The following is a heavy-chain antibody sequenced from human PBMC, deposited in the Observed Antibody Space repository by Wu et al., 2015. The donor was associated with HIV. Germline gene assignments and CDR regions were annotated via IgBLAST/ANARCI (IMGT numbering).Heavy chain of an antibody. J-gene: IGHJ4*02. D-gene: IGHD3-22*01. CDR1: GYTFTDYF. CDR3: ARDGSGGSGYYHSFDY. CDR2: VNTNTGGT. V-gene: IGHV1-2*02. Sequence: QVQLVQSGAEVKKPGASMKISCKASGYTFTDYFTHWVRQAPGQGFEWMGWVNTNTGGTNYAQKFQGRVTMTRDTSINTAYMELSRLRSDDTAVYYCARDGSGGSGYYHSFDYWGQGTLVTVSS.